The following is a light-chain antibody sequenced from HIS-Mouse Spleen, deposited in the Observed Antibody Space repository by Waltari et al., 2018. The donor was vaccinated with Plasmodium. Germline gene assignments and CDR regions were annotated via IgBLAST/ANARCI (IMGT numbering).Light chain of an antibody. J-gene: IGLJ1*01. V-gene: IGLV3-25*03. Sequence: SYELTQPPSVSVSPGQTARNTCSGDSLPKQYADWYQQKPGQAPVLVIYKDSERPSGIPERFSGSSSGTTVTLTISGVQAEDEADYYCQSADSSGTYVFGTGTKVTVL. CDR3: QSADSSGTYV. CDR2: KDS. CDR1: SLPKQY.